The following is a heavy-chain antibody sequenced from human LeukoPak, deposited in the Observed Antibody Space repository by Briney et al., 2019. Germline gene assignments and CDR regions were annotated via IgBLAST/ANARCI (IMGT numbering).Heavy chain of an antibody. CDR1: GGTSSSYA. D-gene: IGHD1-20*01. V-gene: IGHV1-69*04. Sequence: SVKVSCKASGGTSSSYAISWVRQAPGQGLEWMGRIIPILGIANYAQKFQGRVTITADKSTSTAYMELSSLRSEDTAVCYCARPGITGTTDAFDIWGQGTMVTVSS. CDR3: ARPGITGTTDAFDI. J-gene: IGHJ3*02. CDR2: IIPILGIA.